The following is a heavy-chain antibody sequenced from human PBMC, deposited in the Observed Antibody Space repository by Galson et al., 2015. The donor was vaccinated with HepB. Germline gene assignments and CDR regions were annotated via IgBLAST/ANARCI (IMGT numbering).Heavy chain of an antibody. CDR1: GGTFSSYA. J-gene: IGHJ4*02. CDR2: IIPIFGTA. V-gene: IGHV1-69*13. D-gene: IGHD5-12*01. Sequence: SVKVSCKASGGTFSSYAISWVRQAPGQGLEWMGGIIPIFGTANYAQKFQGRVTITADESTSTAYMELSSLRSEDTAVYCCARNKLRHSGYAQADYWGQGTLVTVSS. CDR3: ARNKLRHSGYAQADY.